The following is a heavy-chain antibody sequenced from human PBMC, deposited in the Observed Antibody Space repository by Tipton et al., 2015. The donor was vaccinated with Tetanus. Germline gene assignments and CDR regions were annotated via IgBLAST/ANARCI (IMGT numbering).Heavy chain of an antibody. V-gene: IGHV4-34*01. CDR1: GGSFSNYY. D-gene: IGHD3-9*01. CDR3: ARRGGDFLTGYYDS. J-gene: IGHJ4*02. Sequence: TLSLTCAVYGGSFSNYYWSWIRQPPGKGLEWIGRIYYSGSTSYNPSLKSRVTISVDTSKNQFSLELNSVTAADTAVYYCARRGGDFLTGYYDSWGQGTLVTVSS. CDR2: IYYSGST.